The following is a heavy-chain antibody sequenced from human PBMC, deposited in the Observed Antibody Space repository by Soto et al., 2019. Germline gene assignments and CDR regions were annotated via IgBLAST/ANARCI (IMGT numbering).Heavy chain of an antibody. Sequence: QVQLVESGGGVVQPGRSLRLSCAASGFTFSSYGMHWVRQAPGKGLEWVAVIWYDGSNKYYADSVKGRFTISRDNSKNTLYLQMNSLRAEDTAVYYCARDLLPIAVAGTIYYYGMDVWGQGTTVTVSS. V-gene: IGHV3-33*01. CDR2: IWYDGSNK. D-gene: IGHD6-19*01. CDR1: GFTFSSYG. J-gene: IGHJ6*02. CDR3: ARDLLPIAVAGTIYYYGMDV.